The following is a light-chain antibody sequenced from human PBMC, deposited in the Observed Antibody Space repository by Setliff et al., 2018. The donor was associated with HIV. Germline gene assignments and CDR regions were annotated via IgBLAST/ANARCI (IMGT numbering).Light chain of an antibody. J-gene: IGLJ2*01. Sequence: QSALRQPASVSGSPGQSITISCTGSSNDVGASQYVSWYQQQPGKAPKLILYDVTTRPSGVSDRFSGSESGDTASLTISGLQPEDEADYYCSSYAGSNNLVFGGGTKVTVL. V-gene: IGLV2-14*01. CDR2: DVT. CDR3: SSYAGSNNLV. CDR1: SNDVGASQY.